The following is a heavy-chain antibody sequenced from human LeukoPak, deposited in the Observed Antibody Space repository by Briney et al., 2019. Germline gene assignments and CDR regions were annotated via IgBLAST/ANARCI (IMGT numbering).Heavy chain of an antibody. CDR2: IRYDGSNK. V-gene: IGHV3-30*02. Sequence: PSGGSLRLSCAASGFTFSSYGMHWVRQAPGKGLEWVAFIRYDGSNKYYADSVKGRFTISRDNAKNSLYLQMNSLRAEDTAVYYCAKSSGYGDYGYYYYYMDVWGKGTTVTISS. CDR1: GFTFSSYG. J-gene: IGHJ6*03. D-gene: IGHD4-17*01. CDR3: AKSSGYGDYGYYYYYMDV.